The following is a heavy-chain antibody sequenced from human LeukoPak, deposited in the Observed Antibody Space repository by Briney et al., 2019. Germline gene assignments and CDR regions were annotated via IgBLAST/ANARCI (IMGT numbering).Heavy chain of an antibody. V-gene: IGHV3-21*01. D-gene: IGHD2-15*01. CDR1: GFTFSSYS. CDR2: ISSSTSDI. Sequence: GGSLRLSCTASGFTFSSYSMNWVRQAPGKGLEWVSSISSSTSDIYYADSVKGRFTISRDNARKSLYLQMNSLRAEDTAIYYCARDSDVHCSGGSCTNFDYWGQGTRVTVSS. CDR3: ARDSDVHCSGGSCTNFDY. J-gene: IGHJ4*02.